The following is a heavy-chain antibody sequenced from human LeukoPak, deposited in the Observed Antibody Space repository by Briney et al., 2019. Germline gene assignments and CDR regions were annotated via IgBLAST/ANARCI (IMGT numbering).Heavy chain of an antibody. Sequence: GASVKVSCKASGYTFTSYYMHWVRQAPGQGLEWMGIINPSGGSTSYAQKFQGRVTMTRDTSTSTVYMELSSLRSEDTAVYCCARDHSTLLWFGELQFPDYWGQGTLVTVSS. V-gene: IGHV1-46*01. J-gene: IGHJ4*02. D-gene: IGHD3-10*01. CDR2: INPSGGST. CDR3: ARDHSTLLWFGELQFPDY. CDR1: GYTFTSYY.